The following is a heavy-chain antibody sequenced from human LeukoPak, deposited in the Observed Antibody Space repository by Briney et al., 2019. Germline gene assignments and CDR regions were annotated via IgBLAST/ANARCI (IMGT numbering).Heavy chain of an antibody. CDR1: GGSLNSYY. V-gene: IGHV4-59*08. CDR2: VYHSGSA. D-gene: IGHD5-18*01. Sequence: SETLSLTCTVSGGSLNSYYWGWIRQPPGKGLEWIGNVYHSGSAIYNPSLESRVTISVDRSKNQFSLNLSSVTAADTAVYYCARLARGYSYGYAEYWGQGTLVTVSS. J-gene: IGHJ4*02. CDR3: ARLARGYSYGYAEY.